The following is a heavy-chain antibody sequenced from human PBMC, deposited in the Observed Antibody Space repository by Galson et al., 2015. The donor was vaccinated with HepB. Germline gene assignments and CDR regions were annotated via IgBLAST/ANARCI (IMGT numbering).Heavy chain of an antibody. CDR2: IWYDGSNK. Sequence: SLRLSCAASGFTFSSYGMHWVRQAPGKGLEWVAVIWYDGSNKYYADSVKGRFTISRDNSKNTLYLQLKSLRVEDTAIHYCARGRVVPDGMPAVFDSWGRGTLVTVSA. CDR3: ARGRVVPDGMPAVFDS. D-gene: IGHD2-2*01. J-gene: IGHJ4*02. V-gene: IGHV3-33*08. CDR1: GFTFSSYG.